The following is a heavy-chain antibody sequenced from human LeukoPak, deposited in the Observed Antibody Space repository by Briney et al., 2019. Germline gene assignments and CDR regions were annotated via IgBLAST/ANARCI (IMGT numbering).Heavy chain of an antibody. CDR2: TSGSGGST. Sequence: PGASLRLSCAASGFTFSNYAMNWVRQAPGKGLEWVSATSGSGGSTYYADSVKGRFTISRDNSKNTAYLQMNSLRAEDTAVYYCAKVLDYYYYGMDVWGQGTTVTVSS. V-gene: IGHV3-23*01. J-gene: IGHJ6*02. CDR1: GFTFSNYA. CDR3: AKVLDYYYYGMDV.